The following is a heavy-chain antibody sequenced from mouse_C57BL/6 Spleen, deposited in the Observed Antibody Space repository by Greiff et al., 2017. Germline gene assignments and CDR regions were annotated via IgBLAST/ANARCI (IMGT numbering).Heavy chain of an antibody. CDR3: ARFSGYSYAMDY. CDR1: GFTFTDYY. CDR2: IRNKANGYTT. V-gene: IGHV7-3*01. J-gene: IGHJ4*01. D-gene: IGHD2-3*01. Sequence: EVQLVESGGGLVQPGGSLSLSCAASGFTFTDYYMSWVRQPPGKALEWLGFIRNKANGYTTEYSASVKGRFTISRDNSQSILYLQMNALRAEDSATYYCARFSGYSYAMDYWGQGTSVTVSS.